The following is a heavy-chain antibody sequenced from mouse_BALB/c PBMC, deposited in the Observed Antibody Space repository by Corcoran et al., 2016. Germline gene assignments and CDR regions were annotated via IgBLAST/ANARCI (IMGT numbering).Heavy chain of an antibody. CDR2: IDPANGNT. CDR3: ARWDWYFDV. Sequence: EVQLQQSGAELVKPGASVKLSCTASGFNIKDTYMHWVKQRPEQGLEWIGRIDPANGNTKYDPKFQGKATITEDTYSNTAYLQLSSLTSEDTAVYYCARWDWYFDVWGAGTTVTVSS. CDR1: GFNIKDTY. J-gene: IGHJ1*01. V-gene: IGHV14-3*02.